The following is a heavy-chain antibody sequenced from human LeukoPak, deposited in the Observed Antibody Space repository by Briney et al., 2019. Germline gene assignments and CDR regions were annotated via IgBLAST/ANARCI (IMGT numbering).Heavy chain of an antibody. Sequence: ASVKVSCKASGYTFTSYDINWVRQATGQGLEWMGWMNPNSGNTGYAQKFQGRVTMTRNTSISAAYMELSSLRSEDTAVYYCARGRAAGTVDWFDPWGQRTLVTVSS. CDR1: GYTFTSYD. D-gene: IGHD6-13*01. CDR3: ARGRAAGTVDWFDP. CDR2: MNPNSGNT. J-gene: IGHJ5*02. V-gene: IGHV1-8*01.